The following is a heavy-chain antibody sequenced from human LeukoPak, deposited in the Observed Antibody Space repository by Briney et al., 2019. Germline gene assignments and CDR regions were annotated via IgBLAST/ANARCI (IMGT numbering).Heavy chain of an antibody. D-gene: IGHD1-26*01. CDR2: IIPSIGIA. CDR3: ARAYDSGSFNWFDP. V-gene: IGHV1-69*04. Sequence: GASVKVSCKASGGTFSSYAISWVRQAPGQGLEWMGRIIPSIGIANYAQKFQGRVTITADKSTSTAYMELSSLRSEDTAVYYCARAYDSGSFNWFDPWGQGTLVSVSS. J-gene: IGHJ5*02. CDR1: GGTFSSYA.